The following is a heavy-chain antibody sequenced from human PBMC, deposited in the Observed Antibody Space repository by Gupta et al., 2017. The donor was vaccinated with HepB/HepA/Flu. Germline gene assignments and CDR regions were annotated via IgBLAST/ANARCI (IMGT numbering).Heavy chain of an antibody. CDR1: GITFSAYA. Sequence: QVQVVESVGGVVQPGRSLSLSCAVPGITFSAYAIHWVRQAPGKGLEWVALISNDGSNKFYADFVKGRFTMSRDNSKNKLLLQMNSLRREDTAVYYCEKGIAYCSGSICEDRRNRGMDLWGQGTTVTVSS. CDR3: EKGIAYCSGSICEDRRNRGMDL. V-gene: IGHV3-30*18. CDR2: ISNDGSNK. J-gene: IGHJ6*02. D-gene: IGHD2-2*01.